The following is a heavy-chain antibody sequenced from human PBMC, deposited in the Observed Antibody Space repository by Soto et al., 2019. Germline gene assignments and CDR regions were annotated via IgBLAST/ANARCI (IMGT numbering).Heavy chain of an antibody. Sequence: GGSLRLSCAASGFTFSSYGMHWVRQAPGKGLEWVAVISYDGSNKYYADSVKGRFTISRDNSKNTLYLQMNSLRAEDTAVYYCAKENHDSSLRPHSFDYWGQGTLVTVSS. CDR2: ISYDGSNK. CDR1: GFTFSSYG. CDR3: AKENHDSSLRPHSFDY. V-gene: IGHV3-30*18. J-gene: IGHJ4*02. D-gene: IGHD3-22*01.